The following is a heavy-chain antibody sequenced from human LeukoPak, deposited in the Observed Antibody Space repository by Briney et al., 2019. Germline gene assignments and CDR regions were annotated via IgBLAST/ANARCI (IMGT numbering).Heavy chain of an antibody. Sequence: GGSLRLSCVASGFTFRRPAMSWVRQAPGKGLEWVSAISGSGGSTYYADSVKGWFTISRDNTKNTLYLQMSSLGAEDTAVYYCAKDRRLAWSPAFDIWGRGTMVTVSS. CDR3: AKDRRLAWSPAFDI. CDR1: GFTFRRPA. CDR2: ISGSGGST. V-gene: IGHV3-23*01. J-gene: IGHJ3*02. D-gene: IGHD2-15*01.